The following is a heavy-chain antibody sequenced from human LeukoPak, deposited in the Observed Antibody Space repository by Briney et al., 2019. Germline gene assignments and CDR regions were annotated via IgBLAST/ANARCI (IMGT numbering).Heavy chain of an antibody. CDR3: ARIRDGYNDAYDI. D-gene: IGHD5-24*01. J-gene: IGHJ3*02. V-gene: IGHV1-3*03. CDR1: GYTFTNYA. Sequence: ASVKVSCKASGYTFTNYAMHWVRQAPGQRLEWMGWINAGNGNTKYSQEFQGRVTITRDTSASTAYMELSNLRSEDTAVYYCARIRDGYNDAYDIWGQGTMVTVSS. CDR2: INAGNGNT.